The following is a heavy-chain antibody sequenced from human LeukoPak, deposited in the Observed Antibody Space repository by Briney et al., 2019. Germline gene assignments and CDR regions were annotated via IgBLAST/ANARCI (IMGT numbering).Heavy chain of an antibody. V-gene: IGHV3-23*01. CDR3: AKEGGPYYYGSGSYSAYDY. J-gene: IGHJ4*02. D-gene: IGHD3-10*01. Sequence: GGSLRLSCAASGFTFSSYAMSWVRQAPGKGLEWVSAISGSGGSTYYADSVKGRFTISRDNSKNTLYLQMNSLRAEDMAVYYCAKEGGPYYYGSGSYSAYDYWGQGTLVTVSS. CDR1: GFTFSSYA. CDR2: ISGSGGST.